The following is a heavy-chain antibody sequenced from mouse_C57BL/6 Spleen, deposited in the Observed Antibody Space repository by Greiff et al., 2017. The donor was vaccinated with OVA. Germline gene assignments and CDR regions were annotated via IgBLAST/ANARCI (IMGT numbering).Heavy chain of an antibody. J-gene: IGHJ2*01. CDR1: GYTFTSYW. Sequence: VQLQQPGAELVMPGASVKLSCKASGYTFTSYWMHWVKQRPGQGLEWIGEIDPSDSYTNYNQKFKGKSTLTVDKSSSTAYMQLSSLTSEDSAVYYCARPYYYGSSPGYFDDWGQGTTLTVSS. CDR3: ARPYYYGSSPGYFDD. CDR2: IDPSDSYT. D-gene: IGHD1-1*01. V-gene: IGHV1-69*01.